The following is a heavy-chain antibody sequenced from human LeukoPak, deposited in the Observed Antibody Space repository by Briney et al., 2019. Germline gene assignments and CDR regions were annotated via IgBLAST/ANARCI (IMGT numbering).Heavy chain of an antibody. D-gene: IGHD6-6*01. J-gene: IGHJ5*02. CDR2: IYNIGST. Sequence: SETLSLTCTVSGGSISSYYWSWIRRPPGKGLEWIGYIYNIGSTNYNPSLKSRATISVDTSKNQFSLKLSSVTAADTAVYYCARVGTSIAALGRFDPWGQGTLVTVSS. CDR3: ARVGTSIAALGRFDP. CDR1: GGSISSYY. V-gene: IGHV4-59*01.